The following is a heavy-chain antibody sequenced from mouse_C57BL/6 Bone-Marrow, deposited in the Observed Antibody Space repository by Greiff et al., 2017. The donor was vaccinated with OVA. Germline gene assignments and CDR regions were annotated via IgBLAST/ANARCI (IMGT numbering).Heavy chain of an antibody. D-gene: IGHD2-1*01. CDR2: IYPGDGDT. V-gene: IGHV1-80*01. CDR3: ARRPLYYGNYECYWYFDV. Sequence: QVQLQQSGAELVKPGASVKISCKASGYAFSSYWMNWVKQRPGKGLEWIGQIYPGDGDTNYNGKFKGKATLTADKSSSTAYMQLSSLTSEDSAVYFCARRPLYYGNYECYWYFDVWGTGTTVTVSS. J-gene: IGHJ1*03. CDR1: GYAFSSYW.